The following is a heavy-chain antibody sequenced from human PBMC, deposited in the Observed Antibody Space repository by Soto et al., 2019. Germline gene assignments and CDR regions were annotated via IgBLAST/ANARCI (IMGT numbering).Heavy chain of an antibody. Sequence: PGGSLRLSCAASGFTFSNAWMSWVRQAPGKGLEWVGRIKGKTDGGTTDYAAPVKGRFTISRDDSKNTLYLQMNSLKTEDTAVYYCTTAQLRFLEWLFQFDYWGQGTLVTVSS. CDR3: TTAQLRFLEWLFQFDY. CDR1: GFTFSNAW. CDR2: IKGKTDGGTT. D-gene: IGHD3-3*01. V-gene: IGHV3-15*01. J-gene: IGHJ4*02.